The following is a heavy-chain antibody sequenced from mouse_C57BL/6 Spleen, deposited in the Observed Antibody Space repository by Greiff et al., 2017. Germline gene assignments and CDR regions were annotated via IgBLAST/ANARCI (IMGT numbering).Heavy chain of an antibody. CDR1: GFTFSDYY. CDR3: AREGKEYFDY. J-gene: IGHJ2*01. Sequence: EVNVVESEGGLVQPGSSMKLSCTASGFTFSDYYMAWVRQVPEKGLEWVANINYDGSSTYYLDSLKSRFIISRDNAKNILYLQMSSLKSEDTATYYCAREGKEYFDYWGQGTTLTVSS. V-gene: IGHV5-16*01. CDR2: INYDGSST.